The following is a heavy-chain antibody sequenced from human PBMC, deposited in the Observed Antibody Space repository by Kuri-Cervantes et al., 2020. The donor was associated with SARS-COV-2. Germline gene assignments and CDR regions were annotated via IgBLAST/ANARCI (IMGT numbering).Heavy chain of an antibody. D-gene: IGHD1-26*01. V-gene: IGHV5-10-1*01. CDR3: ARHDKTGGSLTTDY. CDR2: IDPSDSYT. J-gene: IGHJ4*02. CDR1: GYSFTSYW. Sequence: GESLKISRKGSGYSFTSYWISWVRQMPGKGLEWTGRIDPSDSYTNYSTSFQGHVTISADESISTAYLQWSSLKASDTAKYYCARHDKTGGSLTTDYWGQGTLVTVSS.